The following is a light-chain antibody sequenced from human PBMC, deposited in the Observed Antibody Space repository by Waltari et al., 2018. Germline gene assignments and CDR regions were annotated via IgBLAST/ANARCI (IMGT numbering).Light chain of an antibody. CDR3: VAWDVSLSGYV. J-gene: IGLJ1*01. V-gene: IGLV1-44*01. CDR2: NDN. Sequence: QSVVTQPPSVSGTPGQRVTISCSGSSSNIGSKPVNWYQQFPETAPKLLIHNDNQRPSGVPDRFSGSKSGTSASLAISGLQSEDEADYYCVAWDVSLSGYVFRTGTKVTVL. CDR1: SSNIGSKP.